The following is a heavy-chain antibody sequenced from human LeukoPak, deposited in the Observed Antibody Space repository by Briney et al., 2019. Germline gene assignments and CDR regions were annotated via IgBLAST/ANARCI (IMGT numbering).Heavy chain of an antibody. CDR2: IYSGGST. V-gene: IGHV3-66*01. CDR3: ARDGGIGPWGFDP. CDR1: GFTVSSNY. Sequence: GRSLRLSCAASGFTVSSNYMSWVRQAPGKGLEWVSVIYSGGSTYYADSVKGRFTISRDSSKNTLYLQMNSLRAEDTAVYYCARDGGIGPWGFDPWGQGTQVTVSS. D-gene: IGHD2-21*01. J-gene: IGHJ5*02.